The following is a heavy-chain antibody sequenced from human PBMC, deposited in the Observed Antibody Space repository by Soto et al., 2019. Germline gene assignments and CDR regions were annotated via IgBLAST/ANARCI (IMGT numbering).Heavy chain of an antibody. CDR2: ISYDGSNK. CDR1: GFTFSSYA. Sequence: QVQLVESGGGVVQPGRSLRLSCAASGFTFSSYAMHWVRQAPGKGLEWVAVISYDGSNKYYADSVKGRFTISRDNSKNTLYLQMNSLRAEDTAVYYCARGQGYSSGWYYFDYWGQRTLVTVSS. J-gene: IGHJ4*02. D-gene: IGHD6-19*01. V-gene: IGHV3-30-3*01. CDR3: ARGQGYSSGWYYFDY.